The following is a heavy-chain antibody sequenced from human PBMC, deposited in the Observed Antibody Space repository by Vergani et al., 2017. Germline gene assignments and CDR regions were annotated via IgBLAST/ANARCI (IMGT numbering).Heavy chain of an antibody. J-gene: IGHJ4*02. CDR2: INHSGST. CDR1: GGSFSGYY. CDR3: ARGDIVVVPAAIDY. D-gene: IGHD2-2*01. Sequence: QVQLQESGPGLVKPSETLSLTCAVYGGSFSGYYWSWIRQPPGKGLEWIGEINHSGSTNYNPSLKSRVTISVDTSKNQFSLKLSSVTAADTAVYYCARGDIVVVPAAIDYWGQGTLVTVSS. V-gene: IGHV4-34*09.